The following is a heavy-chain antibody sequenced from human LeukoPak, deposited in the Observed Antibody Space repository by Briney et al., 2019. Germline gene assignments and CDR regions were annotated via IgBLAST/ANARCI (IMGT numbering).Heavy chain of an antibody. CDR1: RGSISSYY. Sequence: SETLSLTCTVSRGSISSYYWSWIRQPPEKGLEWIGHIFYSGSTNYNPSLKSRVTILVDTSKNQFSLKLSSVTAADTAVYYCARGYNYGYRYFDYWGQGTLVTVSS. J-gene: IGHJ4*02. CDR3: ARGYNYGYRYFDY. CDR2: IFYSGST. D-gene: IGHD5-18*01. V-gene: IGHV4-59*01.